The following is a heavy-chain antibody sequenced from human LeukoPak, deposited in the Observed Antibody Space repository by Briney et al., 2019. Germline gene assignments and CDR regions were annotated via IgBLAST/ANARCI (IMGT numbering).Heavy chain of an antibody. J-gene: IGHJ4*02. CDR2: IWYDGSNK. CDR3: ARDKPPPYYYDSSGIFDY. V-gene: IGHV3-33*01. CDR1: GFTFSSYG. Sequence: PGGSLRLSCAASGFTFSSYGMHWVRQAPGKGLEWVAVIWYDGSNKYYADSVKGRFTISRDNSKNTLYLQMSSLRAEDTAVYYCARDKPPPYYYDSSGIFDYWGQGTLVTVSS. D-gene: IGHD3-22*01.